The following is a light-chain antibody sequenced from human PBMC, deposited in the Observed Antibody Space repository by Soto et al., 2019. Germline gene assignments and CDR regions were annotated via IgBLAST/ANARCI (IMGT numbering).Light chain of an antibody. CDR2: AAA. CDR1: QTIRSD. J-gene: IGKJ5*01. Sequence: DVKMTKSASSLSASVGDRVTITCRASQTIRSDLNWYQQKPGKAPKLLIYAAASLQSGVPSRFSGSGSGTDFTLTISSLQPEDFATYYCQQYDTYPSITFGQGTRLEI. CDR3: QQYDTYPSIT. V-gene: IGKV1-39*01.